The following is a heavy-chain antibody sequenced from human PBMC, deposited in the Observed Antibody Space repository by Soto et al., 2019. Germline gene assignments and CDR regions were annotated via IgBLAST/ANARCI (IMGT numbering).Heavy chain of an antibody. J-gene: IGHJ4*02. CDR2: MSGSGSSE. CDR1: GFTFSDHY. V-gene: IGHV3-11*01. D-gene: IGHD6-19*01. Sequence: GGSLRLSCAASGFTFSDHYMAWIRQAPGKGLEIVAHMSGSGSSEDYGDSVKGRFSIFRENSKNLLFLQMFFLRAEDTAVYYCAKDKMEQWLVGGYFDNWGPGTQVTVSS. CDR3: AKDKMEQWLVGGYFDN.